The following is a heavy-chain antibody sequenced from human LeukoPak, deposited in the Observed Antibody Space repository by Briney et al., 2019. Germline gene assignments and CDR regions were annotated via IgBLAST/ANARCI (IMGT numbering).Heavy chain of an antibody. J-gene: IGHJ4*02. V-gene: IGHV3-30*02. D-gene: IGHD3-9*01. CDR3: ARGAYYNVLTGFRVRFLGFDY. CDR1: GFTFSTYG. CDR2: IRYDGTNK. Sequence: GGSLRLSCAASGFTFSTYGMHWVRQAPGKVLEWVAFIRYDGTNKYYADSVKGRFTISRDNSKNTLFLQMNSLRAEDTAVYYCARGAYYNVLTGFRVRFLGFDYWGQGTLVTVSS.